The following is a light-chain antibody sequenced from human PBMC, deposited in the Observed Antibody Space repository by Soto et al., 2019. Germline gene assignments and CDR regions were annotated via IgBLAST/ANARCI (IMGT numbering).Light chain of an antibody. CDR2: EVS. CDR3: NSYASSSTLYV. Sequence: LTQPASVSGSPGQSITISCTGTSSDVGGYNYVSWYQQHPGKAPKLMIYEVSNRPSGVSNRFSGSKSGNTASLTISGLQAEDEADYYCNSYASSSTLYVFGTGTKVTVL. CDR1: SSDVGGYNY. J-gene: IGLJ1*01. V-gene: IGLV2-14*01.